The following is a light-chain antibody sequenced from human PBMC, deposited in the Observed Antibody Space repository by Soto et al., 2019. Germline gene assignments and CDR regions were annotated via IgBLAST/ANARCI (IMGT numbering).Light chain of an antibody. V-gene: IGKV1-5*01. J-gene: IGKJ1*01. CDR3: QQYNSYSKTWT. CDR1: QRISSW. Sequence: DIQMTQSPCTLSASVGDSVTITCRASQRISSWLAWYQQKPGKAPKLLIYDASSLESGVPSRFSGSGSGTEFTLTISSLQPDDFATYYCQQYNSYSKTWTFGQGTKVDIK. CDR2: DAS.